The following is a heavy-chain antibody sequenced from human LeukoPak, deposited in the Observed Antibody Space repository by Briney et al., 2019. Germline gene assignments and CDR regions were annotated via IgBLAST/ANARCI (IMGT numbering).Heavy chain of an antibody. V-gene: IGHV1-8*01. CDR2: MNPNSGNT. CDR3: ARGVLLWFGEGYYYMDV. Sequence: GASVKVSCKASGYTFTSYDINWVRQATGQGLEWMGWMNPNSGNTGYAQKFQGRVTMTRNTSISTAYMELSSLRSEDTAVYYCARGVLLWFGEGYYYMDVWGKGTTVTISS. D-gene: IGHD3-10*01. CDR1: GYTFTSYD. J-gene: IGHJ6*03.